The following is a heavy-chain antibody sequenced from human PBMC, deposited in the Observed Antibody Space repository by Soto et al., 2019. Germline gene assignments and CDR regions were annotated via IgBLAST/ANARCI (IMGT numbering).Heavy chain of an antibody. D-gene: IGHD3-3*01. CDR3: ARDLRFLEWLLPLDY. V-gene: IGHV1-18*04. CDR1: GYTFTSYG. J-gene: IGHJ4*02. CDR2: ISAYNGNT. Sequence: ASVKVSCKASGYTFTSYGISWVRQAPGQGLEWMGWISAYNGNTNYAQKLRGRVTMTTDTSTSTAYMELRSLRSDDTAVYYCARDLRFLEWLLPLDYWGQGTLVTVSS.